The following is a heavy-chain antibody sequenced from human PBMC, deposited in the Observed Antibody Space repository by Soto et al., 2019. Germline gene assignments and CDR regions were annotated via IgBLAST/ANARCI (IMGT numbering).Heavy chain of an antibody. Sequence: QVQLRESGPGLVKPSEALSLTCTVSGASVTSGCCYWGWIRQPPGNRLEWIGYIYYTGYNTYNPSLRSLGTIALDTVKNHFSLRVSSVTAGHTAVYYCMRQYSADCSGAVCFHSFDVWAREPRVTVSS. J-gene: IGHJ3*01. CDR2: IYYTGYN. CDR3: MRQYSADCSGAVCFHSFDV. D-gene: IGHD2-8*02. V-gene: IGHV4-61*01. CDR1: GASVTSGCCY.